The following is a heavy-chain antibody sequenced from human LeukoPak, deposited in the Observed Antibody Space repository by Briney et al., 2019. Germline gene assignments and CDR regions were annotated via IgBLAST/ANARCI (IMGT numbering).Heavy chain of an antibody. D-gene: IGHD3-10*01. J-gene: IGHJ6*03. V-gene: IGHV3-30*02. CDR3: AKTGSLWFGELNYYYYYYMDV. Sequence: PGGSLRLSCAASGFTFSTYAMHWVRQAPGKGLEWVAFTRYDGSNKYYADSVKGRFTISRDNSKNTLYLQMNRLRAEDTAVYYCAKTGSLWFGELNYYYYYYMDVWGKGTTVTVSS. CDR1: GFTFSTYA. CDR2: TRYDGSNK.